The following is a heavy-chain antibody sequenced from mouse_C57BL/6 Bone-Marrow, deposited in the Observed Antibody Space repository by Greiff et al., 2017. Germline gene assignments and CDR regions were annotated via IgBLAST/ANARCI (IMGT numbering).Heavy chain of an antibody. CDR1: DSEVFPIAY. D-gene: IGHD1-1*01. CDR2: ILPSIGRT. J-gene: IGHJ1*03. V-gene: IGHV15-2*01. CDR3: ARENHYGGSSWLDFDV. Sequence: QVQLQQSGSELRSPGSSVKLSCKDFDSEVFPIAYMSWVRQKPGHGFEWIGGILPSIGRTIYGEKFEDKATLDADTLSNTAYWELNSLTSEDSAIYYCARENHYGGSSWLDFDVWGTGTTVTFST.